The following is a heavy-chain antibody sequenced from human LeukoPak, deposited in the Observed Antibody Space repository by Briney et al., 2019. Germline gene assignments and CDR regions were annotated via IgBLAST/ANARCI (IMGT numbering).Heavy chain of an antibody. J-gene: IGHJ4*02. Sequence: SETLSLTCAVYGGSFSGYYWSWIRQPPGKGLEWIGESNHSGSTTYNPSRKSRVTISVDTSKNQFSLKLGSVTAADTAVYYCARGRSLHCFDYWGQGTLVTVSS. V-gene: IGHV4-34*01. CDR1: GGSFSGYY. CDR3: ARGRSLHCFDY. CDR2: SNHSGST.